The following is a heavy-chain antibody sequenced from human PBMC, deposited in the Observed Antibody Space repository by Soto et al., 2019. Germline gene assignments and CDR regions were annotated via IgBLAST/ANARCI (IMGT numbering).Heavy chain of an antibody. CDR1: GGSFAGYY. CDR2: ISHSGTT. CDR3: ARNGGNSRYYFDS. V-gene: IGHV4-34*01. J-gene: IGHJ4*02. D-gene: IGHD1-1*01. Sequence: TLSITSAVNGGSFAGYYGAWIRQSPEKGLEWIGEISHSGTTKYNPSLKSRVTISVDTSKNQFSLKLSSVTAADTGMYYCARNGGNSRYYFDSWRQGTVVT.